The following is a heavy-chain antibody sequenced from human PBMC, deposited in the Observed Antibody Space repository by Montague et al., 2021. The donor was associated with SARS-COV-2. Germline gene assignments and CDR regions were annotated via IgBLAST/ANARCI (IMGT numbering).Heavy chain of an antibody. CDR1: GLTFSSYW. CDR3: ARVNVFIAAAGARIGYYYYYVMDV. CDR2: IKQDGSEK. V-gene: IGHV3-7*01. D-gene: IGHD6-13*01. J-gene: IGHJ6*02. Sequence: SLRLSCAASGLTFSSYWMSWVRQAPGKGLEWVANIKQDGSEKYYVDSVKGRFTISRDNAKNSLYLQMNSLRAEDTAVYYCARVNVFIAAAGARIGYYYYYVMDVWGQGTTVTVSS.